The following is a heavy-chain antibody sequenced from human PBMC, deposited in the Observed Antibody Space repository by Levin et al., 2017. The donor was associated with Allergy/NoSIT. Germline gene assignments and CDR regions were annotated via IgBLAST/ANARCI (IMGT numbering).Heavy chain of an antibody. CDR3: ARARNGDYGDYFPLGY. D-gene: IGHD4-17*01. V-gene: IGHV3-11*01. CDR2: ISSSGSTI. CDR1: GFTFSDYY. Sequence: GGSLRLSCAASGFTFSDYYMSWIRQAPGKGLEWVSYISSSGSTIYYADSVKGRFTISRDNAKNSLYLQMNSLRAEDTAVYYCARARNGDYGDYFPLGYWGQGTLVTVSS. J-gene: IGHJ4*02.